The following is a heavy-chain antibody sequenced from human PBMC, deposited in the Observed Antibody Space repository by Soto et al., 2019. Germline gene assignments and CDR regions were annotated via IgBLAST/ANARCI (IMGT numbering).Heavy chain of an antibody. CDR1: GYTFTSYG. CDR3: ARGYYYDSSGYLLKAESAFDI. Sequence: QVQLVQSGAEVKKPGASVKVSCKASGYTFTSYGISWVRQAPGQGLEWMGWISAYNGNTKYAQKLQGRVTMTTDTSTSTAYMELRSLRSDDTAVYYCARGYYYDSSGYLLKAESAFDIWGQGTMVTVSS. J-gene: IGHJ3*02. D-gene: IGHD3-22*01. V-gene: IGHV1-18*01. CDR2: ISAYNGNT.